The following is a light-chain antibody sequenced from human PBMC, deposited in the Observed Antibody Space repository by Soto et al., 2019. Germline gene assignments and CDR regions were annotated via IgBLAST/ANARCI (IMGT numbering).Light chain of an antibody. CDR3: QQCNSYSPT. CDR2: KAS. Sequence: DIQMTQSPSTLSASVGDRVTITCRASQSISVWLAWYQQKAGKAPNLLIYKASRLESGVPSRFSGSGSETEFTLTIRGMQTGDYPNYSCQQCNSYSPTFGQGTKVDI. J-gene: IGKJ1*01. V-gene: IGKV1-5*03. CDR1: QSISVW.